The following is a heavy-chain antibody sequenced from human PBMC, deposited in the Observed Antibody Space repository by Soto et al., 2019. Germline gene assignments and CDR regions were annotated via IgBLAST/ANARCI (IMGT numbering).Heavy chain of an antibody. J-gene: IGHJ6*02. V-gene: IGHV3-33*01. CDR3: ARNWHDPPYYYYGMDV. D-gene: IGHD1-1*01. CDR2: IWYAGSNK. Sequence: QVQLVESGGGVVQPGRSLRLSWAASGFTFSSYGMHWVRQAPGKGLEWVAVIWYAGSNKYYADSVKGRFTISRDNSQNTLYLQMNSLRAEDTAVYYCARNWHDPPYYYYGMDVWGQGTTVTVSS. CDR1: GFTFSSYG.